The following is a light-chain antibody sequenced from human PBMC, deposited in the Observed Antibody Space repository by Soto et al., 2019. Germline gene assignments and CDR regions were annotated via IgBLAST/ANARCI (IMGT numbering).Light chain of an antibody. J-gene: IGKJ5*01. CDR2: RTS. V-gene: IGKV1-5*03. Sequence: DIQMTQSPSTLSASVGDRVTITCRASQSINTWLAWYQQKPGKAPKLLIYRTSSLESGVPSRFSGSESGTEFTLTISSLQPDDFATYYCQQYHNYPITFGQGTRPEIK. CDR3: QQYHNYPIT. CDR1: QSINTW.